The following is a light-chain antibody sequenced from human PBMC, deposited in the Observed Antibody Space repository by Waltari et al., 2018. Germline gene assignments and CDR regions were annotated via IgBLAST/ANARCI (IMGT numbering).Light chain of an antibody. CDR1: QSVGSSY. V-gene: IGKV3-20*01. CDR3: HSPGT. J-gene: IGKJ1*01. CDR2: GAS. Sequence: ENVLTQSPGTLSLSPGERAILSCRASQSVGSSYLAWYQQKPGQAPRLLIYGASSRATGIPDRFSGSGSGTDFTLTISRLEPEDFAVYYCHSPGTFGQGTKVEI.